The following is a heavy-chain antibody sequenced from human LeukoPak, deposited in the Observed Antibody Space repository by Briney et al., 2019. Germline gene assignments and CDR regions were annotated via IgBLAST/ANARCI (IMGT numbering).Heavy chain of an antibody. CDR2: INPNSGGT. CDR1: GYTFTGYD. CDR3: ARSIAAAGTDY. Sequence: ASVKVSCRASGYTFTGYDMHWVRQAPGQGLEWMGWINPNSGGTNYAQKFQGRVTMTRDTSISTAYMELSRLRSDDTAVYYCARSIAAAGTDYWGQGTLVTVSS. D-gene: IGHD6-13*01. V-gene: IGHV1-2*02. J-gene: IGHJ4*02.